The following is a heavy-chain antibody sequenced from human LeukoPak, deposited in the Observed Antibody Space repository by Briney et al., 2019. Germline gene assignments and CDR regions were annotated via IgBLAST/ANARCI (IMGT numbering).Heavy chain of an antibody. J-gene: IGHJ4*02. V-gene: IGHV1-69*01. CDR1: GGTFSSYA. Sequence: SVKVSCKASGGTFSSYAISWVRQAPGQGLEWMGGIIPILGTANYAQKFQGRVTITADESTSTAYMELSSLRSEDTAVYYCARVSIRGLRFFEQWEGRYYFDYWGQGTLVTVSS. CDR3: ARVSIRGLRFFEQWEGRYYFDY. CDR2: IIPILGTA. D-gene: IGHD3-3*01.